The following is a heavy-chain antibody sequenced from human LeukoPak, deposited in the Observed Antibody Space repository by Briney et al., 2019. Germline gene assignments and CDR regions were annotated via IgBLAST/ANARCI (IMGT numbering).Heavy chain of an antibody. CDR2: IISSSLEM. CDR1: GFAFSGYA. Sequence: RALRLSCAASGFAFSGYAMSWVRQAPGKGLQHVSSIISSSLEMDYADSVRGRLSISRDNAKNALYLEMSGLRVEDTAVYYCARDKGRGYNYGPHFDYWGQGTLVTVSS. V-gene: IGHV3-21*06. CDR3: ARDKGRGYNYGPHFDY. D-gene: IGHD5-18*01. J-gene: IGHJ4*02.